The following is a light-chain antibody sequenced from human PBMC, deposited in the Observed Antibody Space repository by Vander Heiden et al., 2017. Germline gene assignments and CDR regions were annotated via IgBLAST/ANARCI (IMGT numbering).Light chain of an antibody. J-gene: IGLJ3*02. CDR1: SSNSGAGYD. Sequence: QSVLPQPPSVSGAPGQSVTISCPGSSSNSGAGYDVHWYQQLPGTAPKLLMYNDRKRPSGGPDRCSGSKLGTSASLAITGLQAEDEADYYCQSYESNLSGLWVFGGGTKLTVL. V-gene: IGLV1-40*01. CDR3: QSYESNLSGLWV. CDR2: NDR.